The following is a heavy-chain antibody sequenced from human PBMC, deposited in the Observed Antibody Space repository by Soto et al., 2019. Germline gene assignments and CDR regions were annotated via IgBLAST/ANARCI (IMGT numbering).Heavy chain of an antibody. CDR3: ARELASGN. CDR2: ISRDGNTK. V-gene: IGHV3-30*03. Sequence: QVQLVESGGGVMQPGRSQRLSCAASGFTLSSNGMHWVRKAPGKGLEWVAVISRDGNTKFYADSVKGRFAISKDNSENTLYLQMNSLRLEDTAVYFCARELASGNWGQGTLVTVSS. J-gene: IGHJ4*02. D-gene: IGHD3-10*01. CDR1: GFTLSSNG.